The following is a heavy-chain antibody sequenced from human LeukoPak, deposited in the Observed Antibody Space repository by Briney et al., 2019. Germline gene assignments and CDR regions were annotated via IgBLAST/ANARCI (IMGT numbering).Heavy chain of an antibody. CDR1: GFTFDDYA. J-gene: IGHJ4*02. Sequence: GRSLRLSCAASGFTFDDYAMHLVRQAPGKGLEWVSGISWNSGSIGYADSVKGRFTISRDNAKNSLYLQMNSLRAEDTALYYCAKASLRYCSSTSCYLFDYWGQGTLVTVSS. V-gene: IGHV3-9*01. CDR2: ISWNSGSI. CDR3: AKASLRYCSSTSCYLFDY. D-gene: IGHD2-2*01.